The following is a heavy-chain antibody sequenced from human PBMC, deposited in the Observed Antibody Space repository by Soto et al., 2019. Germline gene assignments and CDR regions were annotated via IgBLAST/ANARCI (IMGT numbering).Heavy chain of an antibody. D-gene: IGHD6-6*01. CDR3: ARGMQLGRHHYYYGMDV. Sequence: GVSLRLPCQASGFIFSNYWMIWVRPAPGKGLERVCNINTDGSYISYADSVKGRFTISRDNAKNSLYLQMNSLRAEDTAVYYCARGMQLGRHHYYYGMDVWGHGTTVTVSS. J-gene: IGHJ6*02. CDR1: GFIFSNYW. V-gene: IGHV3-7*02. CDR2: INTDGSYI.